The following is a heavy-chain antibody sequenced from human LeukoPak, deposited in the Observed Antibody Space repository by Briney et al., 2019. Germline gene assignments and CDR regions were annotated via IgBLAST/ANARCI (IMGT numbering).Heavy chain of an antibody. Sequence: SETLSLTCTVSGGSVSSGSYYWSWIRQPPGKGLEWIGYIYYSGSTNYNPSLKSRVTISVDTSKNQFSLKLSSVTAADTAVYYCARQVNGDYIPRYFAYWGQGTLVTVSS. D-gene: IGHD4-17*01. CDR1: GGSVSSGSYY. V-gene: IGHV4-61*01. J-gene: IGHJ4*02. CDR3: ARQVNGDYIPRYFAY. CDR2: IYYSGST.